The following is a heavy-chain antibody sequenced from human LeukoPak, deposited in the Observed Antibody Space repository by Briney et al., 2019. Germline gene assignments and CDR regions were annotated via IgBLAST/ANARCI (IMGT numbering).Heavy chain of an antibody. V-gene: IGHV3-30-3*01. D-gene: IGHD6-19*01. CDR2: ISYDGSNK. CDR1: GFIFSSYV. J-gene: IGHJ5*02. CDR3: AREGEKIAVAGKSNWFDP. Sequence: PGGSLRLSCAASGFIFSSYVMHWVRQAPGKGLEWVAVISYDGSNKYYADSVKGRFTISRDNSKNTLYLQMNSLRAEDTAVYYCAREGEKIAVAGKSNWFDPWGQGTLVTVSS.